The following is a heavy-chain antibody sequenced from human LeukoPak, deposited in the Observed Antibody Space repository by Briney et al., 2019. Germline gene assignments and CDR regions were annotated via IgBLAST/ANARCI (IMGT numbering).Heavy chain of an antibody. Sequence: GGSLRLSCAASGFTFSSYSMNWVRQAPGKGLEWVSSISSSSSYIYYADSVKGRFTISRDNAKNSLYLQMNSLRAEDTAVYYCAKDPRYNSGIFDYWGQGTLVTVSS. CDR2: ISSSSSYI. J-gene: IGHJ4*02. D-gene: IGHD6-19*01. CDR1: GFTFSSYS. CDR3: AKDPRYNSGIFDY. V-gene: IGHV3-21*04.